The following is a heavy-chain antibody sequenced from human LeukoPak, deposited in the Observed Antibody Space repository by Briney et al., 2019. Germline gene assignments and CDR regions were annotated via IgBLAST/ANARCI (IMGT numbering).Heavy chain of an antibody. J-gene: IGHJ4*02. CDR1: GYSFVNYG. D-gene: IGHD2-15*01. V-gene: IGHV1-18*01. CDR3: AQDLSIVVPSVTDY. CDR2: ISGHNGNW. Sequence: GASVKDSCKTSGYSFVNYGISCVRQAPGQRLESIAWISGHNGNWNEAQQVQGRVTPTTDTSAGTAYMEWTTLTSDDTAVYYSAQDLSIVVPSVTDYWGQGNLVTVSS.